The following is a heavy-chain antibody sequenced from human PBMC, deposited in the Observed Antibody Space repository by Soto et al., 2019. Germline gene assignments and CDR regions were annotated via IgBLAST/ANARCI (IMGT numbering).Heavy chain of an antibody. CDR3: ARVGRDGYNRPHFDY. V-gene: IGHV1-69*13. J-gene: IGHJ4*02. Sequence: ASVKVSCKASGGTFSSYAISWVRQAPGQGLEWMGGIIPIFGTANYAQKFQGRVTITADESTSTAYMELSSLRSEDTAVYYCARVGRDGYNRPHFDYWGQGTLVTVSS. CDR1: GGTFSSYA. CDR2: IIPIFGTA. D-gene: IGHD5-12*01.